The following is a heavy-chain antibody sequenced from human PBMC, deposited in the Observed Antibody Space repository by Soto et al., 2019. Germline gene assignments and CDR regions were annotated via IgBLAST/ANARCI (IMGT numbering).Heavy chain of an antibody. CDR3: ARAQLYSGSWSDS. Sequence: QVQLVESGGGVVQPGRSLRLSCAASGFTFSSYGMHWVRQAPGKGLEWVAVIWYDGSNKYYADSVKGRFTISRDNSKHTLYLPGMRLRAEGQAVYYCARAQLYSGSWSDSWGQGTLVTVSS. V-gene: IGHV3-33*01. D-gene: IGHD6-13*01. CDR2: IWYDGSNK. J-gene: IGHJ5*01. CDR1: GFTFSSYG.